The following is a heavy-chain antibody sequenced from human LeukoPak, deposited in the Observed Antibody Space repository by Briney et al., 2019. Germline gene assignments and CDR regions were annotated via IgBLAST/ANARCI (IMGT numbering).Heavy chain of an antibody. CDR1: GFTFSNAW. Sequence: PGGSLRLSCAASGFTFSNAWMSWVRQAPGKGLEWVGRIKSKSDGGTIDYAAPVKGRFTISRDDSKNTVYLQMNSLKTEDTAVYYCTITILGRGYFDYWGQGTLVTVSS. CDR2: IKSKSDGGTI. V-gene: IGHV3-15*01. J-gene: IGHJ4*02. D-gene: IGHD3-3*01. CDR3: TITILGRGYFDY.